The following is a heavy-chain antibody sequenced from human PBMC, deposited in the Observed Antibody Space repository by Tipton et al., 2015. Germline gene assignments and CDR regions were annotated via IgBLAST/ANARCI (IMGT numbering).Heavy chain of an antibody. CDR3: ARRFSHSSGWTFYY. V-gene: IGHV4-38-2*01. CDR1: AYSISTDYY. CDR2: VHYSGST. D-gene: IGHD6-25*01. Sequence: TLSLTCAVSAYSISTDYYWGWIRQPPGKGLEWIGRVHYSGSTYYNPSLKSRVTISVDTSKNQFSLKLSSVTAADTAVYYCARRFSHSSGWTFYYSGPGPLVTVSS. J-gene: IGHJ4*02.